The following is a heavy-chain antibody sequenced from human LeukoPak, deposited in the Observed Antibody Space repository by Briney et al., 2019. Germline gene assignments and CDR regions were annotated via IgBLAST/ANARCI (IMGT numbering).Heavy chain of an antibody. D-gene: IGHD4-17*01. J-gene: IGHJ3*02. V-gene: IGHV1-69*05. CDR2: SIPIFGTA. CDR1: GYTFTSYG. Sequence: SVKVSCKASGYTFTSYGISWVRQAPGQGPEWMGGSIPIFGTANYAQKFQGRVTITTDESTSTAYMELSSLRSEDTAVYYCARDIGGSDYGDSRDAFDIWGQGTMVIVSS. CDR3: ARDIGGSDYGDSRDAFDI.